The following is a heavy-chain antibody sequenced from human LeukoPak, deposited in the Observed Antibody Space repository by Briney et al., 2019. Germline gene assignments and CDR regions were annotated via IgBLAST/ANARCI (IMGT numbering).Heavy chain of an antibody. CDR3: ARAKMVRGVNNYAFDI. CDR2: INPNSGGT. J-gene: IGHJ3*02. V-gene: IGHV1-2*02. CDR1: GYTFTGYY. D-gene: IGHD3-10*01. Sequence: ASVKVSCKASGYTFTGYYVHWVRQAPGQGLEWMGWINPNSGGTNYAQKFQGRVTMTRDTSISTAYMELSRLRSDDTAVYYCARAKMVRGVNNYAFDIWGQGTMVTVSS.